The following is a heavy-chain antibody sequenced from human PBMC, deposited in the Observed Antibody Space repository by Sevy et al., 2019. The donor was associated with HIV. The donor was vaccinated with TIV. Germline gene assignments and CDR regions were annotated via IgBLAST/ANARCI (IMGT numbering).Heavy chain of an antibody. Sequence: GGYLRLSCAASGFTFSSYAMSWVRQAPGKGLEWVSAISGSGGSTYYADSVKGRFTISRDNSKNTLHLQMNSLRAEDTAVYYCAKDSRGTFYDFWTKGGFDYWGQGTLVTVSS. CDR2: ISGSGGST. CDR3: AKDSRGTFYDFWTKGGFDY. D-gene: IGHD3-3*01. J-gene: IGHJ4*02. CDR1: GFTFSSYA. V-gene: IGHV3-23*01.